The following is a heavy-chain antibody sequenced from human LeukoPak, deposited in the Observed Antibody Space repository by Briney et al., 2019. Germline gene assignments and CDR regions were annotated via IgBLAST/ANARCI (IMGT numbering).Heavy chain of an antibody. V-gene: IGHV3-7*03. CDR1: GFTFSSYW. D-gene: IGHD3-16*01. Sequence: GSLRLSCAASGFTFSSYWMNWARQAPGKGLEWVASINHNGNVNYYVDSVKGRFTISRDNAKNSLYLQMSNLRAEDTAVYFCAGGGGLDVWGQGATVTVSS. CDR3: AGGGGLDV. CDR2: INHNGNVN. J-gene: IGHJ6*02.